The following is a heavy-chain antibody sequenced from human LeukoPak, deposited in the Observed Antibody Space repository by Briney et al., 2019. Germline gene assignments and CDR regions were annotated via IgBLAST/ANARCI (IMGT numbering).Heavy chain of an antibody. CDR1: GFTFSSYG. CDR2: IRYDGSNK. Sequence: GGSLRLSCAASGFTFSSYGMHWVRQAPGKGLEWVAFIRYDGSNKYYADSVKGRFTISRDNSKNTLYLQMNSLRAEDTAVYYCARDPGSGYEEHFDYWGQGTLVTVSS. CDR3: ARDPGSGYEEHFDY. J-gene: IGHJ4*02. D-gene: IGHD5-12*01. V-gene: IGHV3-30*02.